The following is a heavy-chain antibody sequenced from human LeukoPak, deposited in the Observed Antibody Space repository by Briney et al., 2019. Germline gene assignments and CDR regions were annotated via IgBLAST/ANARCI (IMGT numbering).Heavy chain of an antibody. Sequence: ETLSLTCSVSGGSISSSAYYWGWIRQAPGKGLEWVSAINGGTTLYADSVKGRFTISRDNSKNTLFLQMNSLRAEDTAAYFCAKCRRYASGWCNWLDPWGQGTQVTVSS. J-gene: IGHJ5*02. CDR3: AKCRRYASGWCNWLDP. CDR1: GGSISSSAYY. V-gene: IGHV3-53*01. D-gene: IGHD6-19*01. CDR2: INGGTT.